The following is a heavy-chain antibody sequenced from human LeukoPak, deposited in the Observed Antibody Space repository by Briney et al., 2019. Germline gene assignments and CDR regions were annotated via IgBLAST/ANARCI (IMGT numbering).Heavy chain of an antibody. Sequence: PGGSLRLSCAASGFTFSSYAMHWVRQAPCKGLEWVAVISYDGSNKYYADSVKGRFTISRDNSKNTLYLQMNSLRAEDTAVYYCARDLLRVTGGRDFDYWGQGTLVTVSS. D-gene: IGHD2-21*02. V-gene: IGHV3-30*04. CDR3: ARDLLRVTGGRDFDY. CDR2: ISYDGSNK. CDR1: GFTFSSYA. J-gene: IGHJ4*02.